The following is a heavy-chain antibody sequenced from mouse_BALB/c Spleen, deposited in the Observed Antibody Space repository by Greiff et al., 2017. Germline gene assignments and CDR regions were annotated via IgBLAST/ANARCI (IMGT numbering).Heavy chain of an antibody. CDR3: ASYYGYDGYFDV. D-gene: IGHD2-2*01. CDR2: ISYDGSN. Sequence: EVQLVESGPGLVKPSQSLSLTCSVTGYSITSGYYWNWIRQFPGNKLEWMGYISYDGSNNYNPSLKNRISITRDTSKNQFFLKLNSVTTEDTATYYCASYYGYDGYFDVWGAGTTVTVSS. CDR1: GYSITSGYY. J-gene: IGHJ1*01. V-gene: IGHV3-6*02.